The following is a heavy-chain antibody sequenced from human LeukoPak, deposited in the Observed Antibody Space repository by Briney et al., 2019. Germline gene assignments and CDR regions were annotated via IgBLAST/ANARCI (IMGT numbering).Heavy chain of an antibody. J-gene: IGHJ4*02. CDR2: ISHDGGTT. D-gene: IGHD6-19*01. V-gene: IGHV3-64*01. CDR1: GFAFCSYA. CDR3: ASAGC. Sequence: GGSLRLSCAASGFAFCSYAMHWVRQAPGKGLEYVSAISHDGGTTYYANSVKGRFTISRDNSKNTLYLQMGSLRAEDMAVYYCASAGCWGQGTLVTVSS.